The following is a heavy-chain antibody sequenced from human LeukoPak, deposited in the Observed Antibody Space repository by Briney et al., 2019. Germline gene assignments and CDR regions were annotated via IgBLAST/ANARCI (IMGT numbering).Heavy chain of an antibody. CDR3: AKTGSGSYYQPMDV. V-gene: IGHV3-30*02. CDR2: IRYDGTNK. D-gene: IGHD3-10*01. Sequence: PGGSLRLSCAASGFTFSSYGMHWVRQAPGKGLEWVAFIRYDGTNKYYADSVKGRFTISRDNSKNTLYLQMNSLRAEDTAVYYCAKTGSGSYYQPMDVWGKGTTVTISS. J-gene: IGHJ6*03. CDR1: GFTFSSYG.